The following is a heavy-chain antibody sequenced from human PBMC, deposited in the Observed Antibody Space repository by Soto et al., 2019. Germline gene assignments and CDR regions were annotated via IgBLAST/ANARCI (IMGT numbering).Heavy chain of an antibody. CDR3: AHRRVHPRGSSWCQ. J-gene: IGHJ1*01. D-gene: IGHD6-13*01. V-gene: IGHV2-5*02. CDR2: IYWDDDK. Sequence: QITLKESGPTLVKPTQPLTLTCTFSGFSLSTSGVGVGWIRQPPGKALEWLALIYWDDDKRYSPSLNSRLTITKDTSKNQVVLTMTNMDPVDTATYYCAHRRVHPRGSSWCQWGQGTLVTVSS. CDR1: GFSLSTSGVG.